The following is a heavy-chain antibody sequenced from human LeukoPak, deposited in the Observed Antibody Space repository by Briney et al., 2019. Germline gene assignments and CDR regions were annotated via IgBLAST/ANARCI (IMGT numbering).Heavy chain of an antibody. D-gene: IGHD4-17*01. V-gene: IGHV3-53*01. CDR3: ARVTLYAESALDY. CDR2: IYSGGIT. Sequence: AGGSLRLSCAASGFTVSSNHVTWVRLAPGKGLEWVSIIYSGGITYYADSVKGRFTISRDNAKNSLYLQMNSLRAEDTAVYYCARVTLYAESALDYWGQGTLVTVSS. CDR1: GFTVSSNH. J-gene: IGHJ4*02.